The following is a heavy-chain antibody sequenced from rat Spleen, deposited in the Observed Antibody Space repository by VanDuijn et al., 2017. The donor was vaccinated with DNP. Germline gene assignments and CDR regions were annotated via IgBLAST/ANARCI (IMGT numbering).Heavy chain of an antibody. V-gene: IGHV2S63*01. Sequence: EVQLKESGPGLVQPSQTLSLTCTVSGFSLTDYSVHWVRQPPGKGLEWMGVMWSGGSTAYNSALKSRLSISRDTSKSQVFLKMNSLQTDDTGTYYCTRDLGYRYNYDYVMDAWGQGVSVTVSS. CDR3: TRDLGYRYNYDYVMDA. D-gene: IGHD1-5*01. CDR1: GFSLTDYS. J-gene: IGHJ4*01. CDR2: MWSGGST.